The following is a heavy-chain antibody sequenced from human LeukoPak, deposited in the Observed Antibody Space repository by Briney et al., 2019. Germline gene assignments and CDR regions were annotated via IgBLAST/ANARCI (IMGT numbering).Heavy chain of an antibody. CDR2: INPNSGGT. J-gene: IGHJ4*02. V-gene: IGHV1-2*06. D-gene: IGHD5-18*01. Sequence: ASVKVSCKASGYTFTGYYMHWARQAPGQGPGWMGRINPNSGGTNYAQKFQGRVTMTRDTSISTAYMELSRLRSDDTAVYYCASRGYSYGLTFDYWGQGTLVTVSS. CDR1: GYTFTGYY. CDR3: ASRGYSYGLTFDY.